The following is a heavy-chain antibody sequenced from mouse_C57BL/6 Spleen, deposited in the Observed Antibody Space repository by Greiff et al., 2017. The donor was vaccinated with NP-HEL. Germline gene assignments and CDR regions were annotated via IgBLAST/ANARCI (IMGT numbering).Heavy chain of an antibody. V-gene: IGHV2-4*01. Sequence: QVHVQQSGPGLVQPSQSLSITCTVSGFSLTSYGVHWVRQPPGKGLEWLGVIWSGGSTDYNAAFISRLTISKDNSKSQVFFKMNSLQSDDTAIYYCAANYYGSSGFAYWGQGTLVTVSA. CDR1: GFSLTSYG. CDR2: IWSGGST. CDR3: AANYYGSSGFAY. J-gene: IGHJ3*01. D-gene: IGHD1-1*01.